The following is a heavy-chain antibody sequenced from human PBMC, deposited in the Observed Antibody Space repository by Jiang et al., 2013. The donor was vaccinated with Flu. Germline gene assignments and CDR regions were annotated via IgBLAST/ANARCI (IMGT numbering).Heavy chain of an antibody. CDR2: IYAGDSDS. CDR3: ARSQQNEDWFEI. J-gene: IGHJ5*02. V-gene: IGHV5-51*01. CDR1: GYSFNTHW. Sequence: GAEVKKPGESLSIPCQGSGYSFNTHWIAWVRQVPGKGLEWLGIIYAGDSDSRYSPSFRGQVTMSVDKSTTTAYLHWGSLKASDTATYYCARSQQNEDWFEIWGQGTPVIVSS. D-gene: IGHD1-1*01.